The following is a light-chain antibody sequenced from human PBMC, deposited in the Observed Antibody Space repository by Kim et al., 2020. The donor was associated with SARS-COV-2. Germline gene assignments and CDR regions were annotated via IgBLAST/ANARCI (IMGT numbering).Light chain of an antibody. V-gene: IGLV7-46*01. Sequence: GGTVTPTCGSSTGTVTSGHYPYWFQQKPGPAPRTLIYDTSNKHSWTPARFSGSLLGGKAALTLSGAQPEDEAEYYCLLSYSGAHWVFGGGTQLTVL. CDR3: LLSYSGAHWV. J-gene: IGLJ3*02. CDR1: TGTVTSGHY. CDR2: DTS.